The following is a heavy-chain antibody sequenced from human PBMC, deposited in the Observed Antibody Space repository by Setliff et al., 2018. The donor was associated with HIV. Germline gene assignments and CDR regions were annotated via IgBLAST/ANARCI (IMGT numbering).Heavy chain of an antibody. J-gene: IGHJ4*02. Sequence: SETLSLTCSVSTGSISGHYCSWIRQPPGKGLECIGTIYYSGSTYYNPSLKSRVTISVDTSKNQFSLKLSSVTAADTAVYYCARPKDSSGWSPFDYWGQGTLVTVSS. CDR2: IYYSGST. D-gene: IGHD6-19*01. CDR1: TGSISGHY. V-gene: IGHV4-59*11. CDR3: ARPKDSSGWSPFDY.